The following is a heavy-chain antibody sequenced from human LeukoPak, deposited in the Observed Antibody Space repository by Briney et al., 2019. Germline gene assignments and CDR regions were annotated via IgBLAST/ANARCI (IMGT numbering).Heavy chain of an antibody. J-gene: IGHJ4*02. D-gene: IGHD2-2*02. CDR2: IRYDGSNK. V-gene: IGHV3-30*02. CDR1: GFTFSSYS. Sequence: GGSLRLSCAASGFTFSSYSMNWVRQAPGKGLEWVAFIRYDGSNKYYADSVKGRFTISRDNSKNTLYLQMNSLRSDDTAVYYCARDGGYCSSTSCYKTGFDYWGQGTLVTVSS. CDR3: ARDGGYCSSTSCYKTGFDY.